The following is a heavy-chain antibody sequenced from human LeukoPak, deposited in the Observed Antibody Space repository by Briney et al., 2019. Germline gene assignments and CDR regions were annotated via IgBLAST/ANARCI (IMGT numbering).Heavy chain of an antibody. V-gene: IGHV4-61*02. CDR3: ARESSYYYDSSGYYLPPDY. CDR2: IYTSGST. J-gene: IGHJ4*02. D-gene: IGHD3-22*01. CDR1: GGSISSGSYY. Sequence: PSETLSLTCTVSGGSISSGSYYWSWIRQPAGKGLEWIGRIYTSGSTNYNPSLKSRVTISVDTSKNQFSLKLSSVTAADTAVYYCARESSYYYDSSGYYLPPDYWGQGTLVTVSS.